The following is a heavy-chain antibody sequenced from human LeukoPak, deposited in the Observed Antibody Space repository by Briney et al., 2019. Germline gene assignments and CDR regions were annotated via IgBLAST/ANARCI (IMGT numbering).Heavy chain of an antibody. V-gene: IGHV3-53*01. CDR3: ARDAPQVPAAGVLAS. D-gene: IGHD6-13*01. CDR2: MYSRGDT. CDR1: GFTVSSNY. J-gene: IGHJ5*02. Sequence: SGGSLRLSCAASGFTVSSNYMSWVRQAPGKGLEWVSVMYSRGDTYYANSVKGRFTFSRDISKNTLYLQMNGLRTEDTAMYYCARDAPQVPAAGVLASWGQGTLVTVSS.